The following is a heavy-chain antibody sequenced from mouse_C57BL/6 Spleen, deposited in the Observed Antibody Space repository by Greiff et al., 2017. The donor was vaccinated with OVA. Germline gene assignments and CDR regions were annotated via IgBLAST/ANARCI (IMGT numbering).Heavy chain of an antibody. CDR3: ARSRVY. CDR1: GYAFTNYL. J-gene: IGHJ2*01. Sequence: QVQLQQSGAELVRPGTSVKVSCKASGYAFTNYLIEWVKQRPGQGLEWIGVINPGSGGTNYNEKFKGKATLTADKSSSTAYMQLSSLTSEDSAVYFCARSRVYWGQGTTLTVSS. CDR2: INPGSGGT. V-gene: IGHV1-54*01.